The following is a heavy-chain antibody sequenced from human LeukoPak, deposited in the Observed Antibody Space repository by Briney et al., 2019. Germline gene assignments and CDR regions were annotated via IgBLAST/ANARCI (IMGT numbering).Heavy chain of an antibody. CDR2: IEQDGSEK. CDR1: GFTFSSYW. J-gene: IGHJ4*02. V-gene: IGHV3-7*01. Sequence: GGSLRLSCAASGFTFSSYWMSWVRQAPGKGLEWVANIEQDGSEKYYVDSVKGRFTISRDNAKNSLYLQMNSLRAEDTAVYYCAKSPTPRTTGYFDYWGQGTLVTVSS. D-gene: IGHD4-17*01. CDR3: AKSPTPRTTGYFDY.